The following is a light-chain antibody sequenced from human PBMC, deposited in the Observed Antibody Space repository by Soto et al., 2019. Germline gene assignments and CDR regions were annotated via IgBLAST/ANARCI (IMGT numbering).Light chain of an antibody. CDR1: QSLVYSNGNSY. CDR2: KAS. Sequence: DAVMTQSPLSLPVALGQPAAISCRSSQSLVYSNGNSYLNWFQQRPGQSPRRLIYKASNRDPGVPDRFSGSGSGTDFTLKITRVEAEDVGVYYCMQGTHWPWTCGQGTKVDLK. CDR3: MQGTHWPWT. V-gene: IGKV2-30*01. J-gene: IGKJ1*01.